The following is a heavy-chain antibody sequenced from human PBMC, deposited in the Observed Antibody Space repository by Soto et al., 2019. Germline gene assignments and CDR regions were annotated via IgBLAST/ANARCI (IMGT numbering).Heavy chain of an antibody. J-gene: IGHJ4*02. CDR3: GTGDVITTFADVDY. V-gene: IGHV1-24*01. CDR2: FDPVDVAT. Sequence: ASVKVSSDVSGYTLTELSMHCVRQAPGKGLEWMGGFDPVDVATIYTQSFQSRVTMTVYTSIDTPYLELSSLRSGDTAVYYCGTGDVITTFADVDYWGQGTLVTVSS. CDR1: GYTLTELS. D-gene: IGHD3-10*01.